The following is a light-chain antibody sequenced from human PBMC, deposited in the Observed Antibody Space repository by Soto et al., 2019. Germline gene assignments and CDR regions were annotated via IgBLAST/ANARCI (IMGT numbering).Light chain of an antibody. CDR3: CSYGGSATPII. CDR2: DDN. V-gene: IGLV2-23*01. J-gene: IGLJ2*01. CDR1: SSDVGRYDL. Sequence: QSVLTQPASVSGSPGQSITIPCTGTSSDVGRYDLVSWYQHHPGKAPKMIIFDDNKRPSGVSDRFSGSKSGSTASLTIAGLQADDEGDYYCCSYGGSATPIIFGGGTKLTVL.